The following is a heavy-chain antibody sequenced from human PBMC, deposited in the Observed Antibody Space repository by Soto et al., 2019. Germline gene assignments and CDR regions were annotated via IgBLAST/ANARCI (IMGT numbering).Heavy chain of an antibody. CDR1: GGSVSSGSYY. Sequence: SETLSLTCTVSGGSVSSGSYYWSWIRQPPGKGLEWIGYIYYSGSTNYNPSLKSRVTISVDTSKNQFSLKLSSVTAADTAVYYCARNARIQLWSYYYYYGMDVWGQGTRVTFSS. J-gene: IGHJ6*02. D-gene: IGHD5-18*01. CDR3: ARNARIQLWSYYYYYGMDV. V-gene: IGHV4-61*01. CDR2: IYYSGST.